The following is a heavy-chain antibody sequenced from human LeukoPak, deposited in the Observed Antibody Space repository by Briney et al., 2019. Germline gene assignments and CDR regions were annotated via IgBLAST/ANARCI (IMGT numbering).Heavy chain of an antibody. D-gene: IGHD6-13*01. CDR3: ARERGSTNSYPLSIDY. Sequence: PGGSLRLSCEASGFTFNNNAMDWVRQVPGKGLEWVSGILGGGGATYYADSVKGRFTISRDNSKNTVYLQMTSLTAEDTAVYYCARERGSTNSYPLSIDYWGQGTLVAVTS. J-gene: IGHJ4*02. CDR1: GFTFNNNA. CDR2: ILGGGGAT. V-gene: IGHV3-23*01.